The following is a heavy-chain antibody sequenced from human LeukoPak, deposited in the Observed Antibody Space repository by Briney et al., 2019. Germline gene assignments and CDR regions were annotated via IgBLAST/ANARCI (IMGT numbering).Heavy chain of an antibody. CDR3: AIPLLTS. CDR1: GFTFDDYA. D-gene: IGHD3-3*01. Sequence: GGSLRLSCAASGFTFDDYAMHWVRQAPGKGLEWVSGISWNSGSIGYADSVKGRFTISRDNAKNSLYLQMNSLRAEDTASYYCAIPLLTSWGQGTLVTVSS. V-gene: IGHV3-9*01. J-gene: IGHJ4*02. CDR2: ISWNSGSI.